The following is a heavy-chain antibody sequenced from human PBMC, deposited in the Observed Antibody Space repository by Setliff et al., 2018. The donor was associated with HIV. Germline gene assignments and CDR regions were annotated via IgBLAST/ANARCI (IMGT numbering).Heavy chain of an antibody. D-gene: IGHD3-22*01. J-gene: IGHJ4*02. CDR1: GGSISSNNW. CDR2: IYHGGST. CDR3: ARSSTPDSSAYYPDY. V-gene: IGHV4-4*02. Sequence: KTSETLSLTCAVSGGSISSNNWWSWVRQPPGKGLEWIGEIYHGGSTNYNSSLKSRVTISVDKSKNQFSLKLSSVTAADTAVYYCARSSTPDSSAYYPDYWGQGTLVTVSS.